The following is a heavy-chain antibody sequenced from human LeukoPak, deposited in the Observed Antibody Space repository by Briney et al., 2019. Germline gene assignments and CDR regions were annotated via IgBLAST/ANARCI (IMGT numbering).Heavy chain of an antibody. V-gene: IGHV3-23*01. CDR1: EFTFSAYA. CDR3: AKRYPYDSSTYAFDY. J-gene: IGHJ4*02. CDR2: ISGSAART. Sequence: GASLRLSCAASEFTFSAYAVTWVRQAPGKGLEWVSAISGSAARTYYADSVKGRFTISRDNSKNTVYLQMNSLRAEDTAVYYCAKRYPYDSSTYAFDYWGQGTLVTVSS. D-gene: IGHD3-22*01.